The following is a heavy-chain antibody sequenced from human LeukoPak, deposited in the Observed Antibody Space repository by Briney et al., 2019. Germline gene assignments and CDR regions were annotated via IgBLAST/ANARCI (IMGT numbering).Heavy chain of an antibody. J-gene: IGHJ4*02. D-gene: IGHD6-13*01. CDR2: ISAYNGNT. V-gene: IGHV1-18*01. CDR3: ARDNLIAAAGPTPIDY. CDR1: GYTFTSYG. Sequence: ASVKVSCKASGYTFTSYGISWVRQAPGQGLEWMGWISAYNGNTNYAQKLQGRVTMTTDTSTSTAYMELRSLRSDDTAVYYCARDNLIAAAGPTPIDYWGQGTLVTVSS.